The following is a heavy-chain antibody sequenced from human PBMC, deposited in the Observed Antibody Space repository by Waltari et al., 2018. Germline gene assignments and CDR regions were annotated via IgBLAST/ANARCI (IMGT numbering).Heavy chain of an antibody. CDR2: IYYSGST. J-gene: IGHJ4*02. V-gene: IGHV4-39*07. D-gene: IGHD2-2*01. CDR3: ASQRCSSTSCYDFDY. CDR1: GGPISSSSYY. Sequence: QLQLQESGPGLVKPSETLSLTCTVSGGPISSSSYYWGWIRQPPGKGLEWIGSIYYSGSTYYNPSLKSRVTISVDTSKNQFSLKLSSVTAADTAVYYCASQRCSSTSCYDFDYWGQGTLVTVSS.